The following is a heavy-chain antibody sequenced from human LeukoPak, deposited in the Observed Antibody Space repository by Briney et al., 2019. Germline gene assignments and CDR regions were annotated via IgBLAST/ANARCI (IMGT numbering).Heavy chain of an antibody. V-gene: IGHV3-53*01. CDR3: ARDGYCSSTSCYKGVDY. J-gene: IGHJ4*02. CDR1: GFTVSSNY. CDR2: IYTGGNT. Sequence: PGGSLRLSCAASGFTVSSNYMSWVRQAPGKGLEWVSIIYTGGNTYYADSVKGRFTISRDNSKNTVYLQMNSLRAEDTAVYYCARDGYCSSTSCYKGVDYWGQGSLVTVSS. D-gene: IGHD2-2*02.